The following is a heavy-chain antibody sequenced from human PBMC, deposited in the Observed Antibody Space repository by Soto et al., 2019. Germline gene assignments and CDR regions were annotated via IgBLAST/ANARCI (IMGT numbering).Heavy chain of an antibody. V-gene: IGHV4-34*01. J-gene: IGHJ4*02. CDR3: ARVRRWLQPYTRLGDYFDY. CDR1: GGSFSGYY. D-gene: IGHD5-12*01. CDR2: INHSGST. Sequence: SETLSLTCAVYGGSFSGYYWSWIRQPPGKGLEWIGEINHSGSTNYNPSLKSRVPISVDTSKNQFSLKLSSVTAADTAVYYCARVRRWLQPYTRLGDYFDYWGQGTLVTVSS.